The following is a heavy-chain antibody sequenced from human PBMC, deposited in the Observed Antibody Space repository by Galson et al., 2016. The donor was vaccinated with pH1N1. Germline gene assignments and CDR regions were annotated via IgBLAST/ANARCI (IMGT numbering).Heavy chain of an antibody. CDR3: AKTLTHDEIYDAFDI. D-gene: IGHD2/OR15-2a*01. J-gene: IGHJ3*02. CDR2: ISGSGGST. Sequence: SLRLSCAASGFTFSSYAMRWVRQAPGKGLEWVSAISGSGGSTYYADSVKGRFTTSRDNSKNTLYLQMNSLRAEDTAVYYCAKTLTHDEIYDAFDIWGQGTMVTVSS. CDR1: GFTFSSYA. V-gene: IGHV3-23*01.